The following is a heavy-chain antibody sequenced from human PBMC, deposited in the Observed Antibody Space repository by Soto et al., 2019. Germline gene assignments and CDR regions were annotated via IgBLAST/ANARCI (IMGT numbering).Heavy chain of an antibody. V-gene: IGHV1-8*01. CDR1: GYTFTSYD. J-gene: IGHJ4*02. D-gene: IGHD1-7*01. CDR2: MNPNSGNT. CDR3: ARGLHNWNYDIGDSSDY. Sequence: ASVKVSCKASGYTFTSYDINWVRQATGQGLEWMGWMNPNSGNTGYAQKFQGRVTMTRNTSISTAYMELSSLRSEDTAVYYCARGLHNWNYDIGDSSDYWGQGTLVTVSS.